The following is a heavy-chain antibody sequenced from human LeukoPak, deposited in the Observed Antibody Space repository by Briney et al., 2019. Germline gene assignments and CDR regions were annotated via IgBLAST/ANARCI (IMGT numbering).Heavy chain of an antibody. CDR3: TKVTGTFDS. V-gene: IGHV3-23*01. Sequence: GGSLRLSCAASGFTFSSYAMSWVRQAPGEGLGWVSAIGGSGASTYYADSVKGRFTISRDNSKNTLYLLMNSLRAEDTAVYYCTKVTGTFDSWGQGILVSVSS. D-gene: IGHD1-7*01. CDR2: IGGSGAST. CDR1: GFTFSSYA. J-gene: IGHJ4*02.